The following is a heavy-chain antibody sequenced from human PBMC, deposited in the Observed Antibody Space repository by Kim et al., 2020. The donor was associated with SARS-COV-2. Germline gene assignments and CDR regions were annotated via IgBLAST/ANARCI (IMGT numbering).Heavy chain of an antibody. CDR3: ARHLTHYYDSSGYPTGFDY. CDR1: GGSISSSSYY. Sequence: SETLSLTCTVSGGSISSSSYYWGWIRQPPGKGLEWIGCIYDSGSTYYNPSLKSRVTISVDTSKHQFSLKLSSVTAADTAVYYCARHLTHYYDSSGYPTGFDYWGQGTLVTVSS. J-gene: IGHJ4*02. D-gene: IGHD3-22*01. CDR2: IYDSGST. V-gene: IGHV4-39*01.